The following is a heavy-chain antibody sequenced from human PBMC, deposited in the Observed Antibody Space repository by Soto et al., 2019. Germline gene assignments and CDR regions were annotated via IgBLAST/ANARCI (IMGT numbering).Heavy chain of an antibody. CDR3: ARDMDTAMVKGYYGMDV. CDR2: IIPIFGTA. Sequence: QVQLVQSGAEVKKPGSSVKVSCKASGGTFSSYAISWVRQAPGQGLEWMGGIIPIFGTANYAQKFQGRVTITADESTSTAYMELSSLRSEDTAVHYCARDMDTAMVKGYYGMDVWGQGTTVTVSS. V-gene: IGHV1-69*01. J-gene: IGHJ6*02. D-gene: IGHD5-18*01. CDR1: GGTFSSYA.